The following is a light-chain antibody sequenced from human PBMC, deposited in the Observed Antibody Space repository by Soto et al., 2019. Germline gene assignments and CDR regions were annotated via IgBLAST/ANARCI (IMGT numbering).Light chain of an antibody. V-gene: IGKV3-20*01. CDR2: GAS. CDR3: QQYGSAWT. J-gene: IGKJ1*01. CDR1: QSVSSSN. Sequence: EMVLRQSPGTLSFSPGERATLSCRASQSVSSSNLAWYQQKPGQAPRLLIYGASSRATGIPDRFSGSGSGTDFTLTISRLEPEDFAVYYCQQYGSAWTFGQGTKVDIK.